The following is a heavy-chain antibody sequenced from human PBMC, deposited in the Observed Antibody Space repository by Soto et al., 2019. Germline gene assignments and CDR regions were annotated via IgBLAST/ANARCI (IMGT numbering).Heavy chain of an antibody. CDR1: GFTFTSSA. CDR2: IVVGSGNT. CDR3: AAIEYSRSSAAPAGFDP. J-gene: IGHJ5*02. Sequence: GASVKVSCKASGFTFTSSAMQWVRQARGQRLEWIGWIVVGSGNTNYAQKFQERVTITRDMSTSTAYMELSSLRSEDTAVYYCAAIEYSRSSAAPAGFDPWGQGTLVTVSS. D-gene: IGHD6-6*01. V-gene: IGHV1-58*02.